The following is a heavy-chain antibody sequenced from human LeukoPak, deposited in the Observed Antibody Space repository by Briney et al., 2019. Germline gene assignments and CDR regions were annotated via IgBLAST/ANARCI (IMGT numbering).Heavy chain of an antibody. V-gene: IGHV1-2*02. Sequence: ASVNVSCKPSGYTFTGYYMHWVRQAPGQGLEWMGWISPNSCGTNYAQKLQGRVNMTRDTSMSTAYMELSRLRSDDTAVYYCAREWVPSAILTTNNNCFDPWGQGTLVTVSS. CDR1: GYTFTGYY. CDR2: ISPNSCGT. CDR3: AREWVPSAILTTNNNCFDP. D-gene: IGHD2-2*01. J-gene: IGHJ5*02.